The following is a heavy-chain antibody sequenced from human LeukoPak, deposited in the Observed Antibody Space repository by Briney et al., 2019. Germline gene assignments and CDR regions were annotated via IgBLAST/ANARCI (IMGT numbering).Heavy chain of an antibody. CDR1: GGSFSGYY. D-gene: IGHD6-19*01. Sequence: SETLSLTCAVYGGSFSGYYWSWIRQPPGKGLEWIGEINHSGSTNYNPSLKSRVTISVDTSKNQFSLKLSSVTAADTAVYYCARDPLGQWLAIAFDIWGQGTMVTVSS. J-gene: IGHJ3*02. V-gene: IGHV4-34*01. CDR3: ARDPLGQWLAIAFDI. CDR2: INHSGST.